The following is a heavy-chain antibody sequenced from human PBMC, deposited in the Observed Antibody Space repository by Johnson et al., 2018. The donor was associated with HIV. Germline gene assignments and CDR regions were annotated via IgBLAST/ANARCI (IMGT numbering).Heavy chain of an antibody. D-gene: IGHD3-3*01. V-gene: IGHV3-13*01. J-gene: IGHJ3*02. CDR1: AFTFSNYD. Sequence: VQLVESGGGLIQPGGSLRLSCAASAFTFSNYDMYWVRQATGKGLEWVSGIGTAGDTHYADSLQGRFTISRDDAKNSLYLQMNSLRAGDTAVYYCARGGSHITIFGVDINMGAFDIWGQGTLVTVSS. CDR3: ARGGSHITIFGVDINMGAFDI. CDR2: IGTAGDT.